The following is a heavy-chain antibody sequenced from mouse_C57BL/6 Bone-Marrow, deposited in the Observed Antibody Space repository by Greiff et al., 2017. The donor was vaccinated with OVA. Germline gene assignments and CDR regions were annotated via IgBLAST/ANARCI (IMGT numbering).Heavy chain of an antibody. D-gene: IGHD2-4*01. CDR2: IYPGSGST. J-gene: IGHJ3*01. V-gene: IGHV1-55*01. CDR1: GYTFTSYW. CDR3: ARGIYYYYDSFAY. Sequence: QVQLQQSGAELVKPGASVKMSCKASGYTFTSYWITWVKQRPGQGLEWIGDIYPGSGSTNYNEKFKSKATLTVDTSSSTAYMQLSSLTSEDSAVYYCARGIYYYYDSFAYWGQGTLVTVSA.